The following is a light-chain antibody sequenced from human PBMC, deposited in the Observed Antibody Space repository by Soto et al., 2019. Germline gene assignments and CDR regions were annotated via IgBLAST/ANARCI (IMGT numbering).Light chain of an antibody. V-gene: IGLV1-40*01. CDR2: GNT. CDR1: SSKIGAGYD. J-gene: IGLJ2*01. CDR3: QSYDSSLSGVV. Sequence: QSVLTQPPSVSGAPGQRVTISCTGSSSKIGAGYDVHWYQHLPGTAPKLLIYGNTNRPSGVPDRFSGSKSGTSASLAITGLQAEDEADYYCQSYDSSLSGVVFGGGTKLTVL.